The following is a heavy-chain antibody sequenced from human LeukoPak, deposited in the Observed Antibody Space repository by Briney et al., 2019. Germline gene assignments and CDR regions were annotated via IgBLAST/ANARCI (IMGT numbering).Heavy chain of an antibody. D-gene: IGHD2-8*01. V-gene: IGHV4-34*01. CDR3: ARGGGQGVCYYGY. J-gene: IGHJ4*02. CDR2: INHSGST. Sequence: SETLSLTCAVYGGPFSGYYWSWVRQPPGKGLEWIGEINHSGSTNYNPSPKSRVTISVDMSKNQFSLKLSSVAAADTAVYYYARGGGQGVCYYGYWGQGTLVTVSS. CDR1: GGPFSGYY.